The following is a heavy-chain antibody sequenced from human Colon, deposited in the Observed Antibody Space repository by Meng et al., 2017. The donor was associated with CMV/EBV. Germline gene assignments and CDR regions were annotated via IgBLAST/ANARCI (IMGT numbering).Heavy chain of an antibody. J-gene: IGHJ4*02. D-gene: IGHD5-18*01. CDR2: IKSKTDGGTT. Sequence: GESLKISCAASGFTFSNAWMSWVRQAPGKGLEWVGRIKSKTDGGTTDYAAPVKGRFTISRDDSKNTLYLQMNSLKTEDKAVYYCTNRGYSYGYGSYYFDYWGQGTLVTVSS. V-gene: IGHV3-15*01. CDR1: GFTFSNAW. CDR3: TNRGYSYGYGSYYFDY.